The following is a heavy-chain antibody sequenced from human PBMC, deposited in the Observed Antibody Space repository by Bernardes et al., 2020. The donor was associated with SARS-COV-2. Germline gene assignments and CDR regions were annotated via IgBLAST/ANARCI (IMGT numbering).Heavy chain of an antibody. J-gene: IGHJ5*02. CDR3: ARENTRTDSSSGGFDP. CDR1: GYTLTELS. D-gene: IGHD6-6*01. V-gene: IGHV1-24*01. CDR2: FDPEDGET. Sequence: ASVKVSCKVSGYTLTELSMHWVRQAPGKGLEWMGGFDPEDGETIYAQKFQGRVTMTRDTSISTAYMELSRLRSDDTAVYYCARENTRTDSSSGGFDPWGQGTLVTVSS.